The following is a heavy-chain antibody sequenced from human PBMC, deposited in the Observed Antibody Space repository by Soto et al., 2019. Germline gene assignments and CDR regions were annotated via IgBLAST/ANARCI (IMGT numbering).Heavy chain of an antibody. Sequence: QVQLVQSGAEVKKPGSSVKVSCKASGGTFSSYTISWVRQAPGQGLEWMGRIIPILGIANYAQKFQGRVTITADKSTSTAYMELSSLRSEDTAVYYCARDYYYYYNMDVWGKGTTVTVSS. CDR3: ARDYYYYYNMDV. CDR2: IIPILGIA. V-gene: IGHV1-69*08. J-gene: IGHJ6*03. CDR1: GGTFSSYT.